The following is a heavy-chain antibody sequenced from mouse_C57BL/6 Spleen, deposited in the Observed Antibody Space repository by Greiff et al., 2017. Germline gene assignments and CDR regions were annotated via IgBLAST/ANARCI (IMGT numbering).Heavy chain of an antibody. CDR3: ACIYYDYDPHFDY. CDR1: GYTFTSYW. D-gene: IGHD2-4*01. V-gene: IGHV1-74*01. CDR2: IHPSDSDT. J-gene: IGHJ2*01. Sequence: VKLQQPGAELVKPGASVKVSCKASGYTFTSYWMHWVKQRPGQGLEWIGRIHPSDSDTNYNQKFKGKATLTVDKSSSTAYMQLSSLTSEDSAVYYCACIYYDYDPHFDYWGQGTTLTVSS.